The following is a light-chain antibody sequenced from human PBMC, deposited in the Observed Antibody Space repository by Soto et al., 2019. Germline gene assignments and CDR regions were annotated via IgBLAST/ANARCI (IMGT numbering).Light chain of an antibody. J-gene: IGLJ2*01. CDR1: SGDVGGYNY. CDR3: CSYAGSYLVV. Sequence: QSALTQPRSVSGSPGQSVTISCTGTSGDVGGYNYVSWYQQHPGKAPRLMIYDVSKRPSGVPDRFSGSKSGNMASLTISGLQAEDEADYYCCSYAGSYLVVFGGGTQLTVL. V-gene: IGLV2-11*01. CDR2: DVS.